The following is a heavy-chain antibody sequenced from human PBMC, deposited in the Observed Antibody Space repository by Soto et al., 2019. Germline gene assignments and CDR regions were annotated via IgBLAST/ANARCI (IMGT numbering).Heavy chain of an antibody. CDR3: AREASVEMAMDV. V-gene: IGHV3-74*01. Sequence: GGSLRLSCAASGFTFSSYWMHWVRQAPGKGLVWVSRINSDGSSTSYADSVKGRFTISRDNAKNTLYLQMNSLRAEDTAVYYCAREASVEMAMDVWGQGTTVTVSS. CDR2: INSDGSST. CDR1: GFTFSSYW. J-gene: IGHJ6*02.